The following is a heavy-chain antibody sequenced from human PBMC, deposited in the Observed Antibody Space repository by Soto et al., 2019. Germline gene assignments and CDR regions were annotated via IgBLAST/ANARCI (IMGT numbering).Heavy chain of an antibody. CDR1: GGTFSSHT. J-gene: IGHJ4*02. V-gene: IGHV1-69*08. D-gene: IGHD4-17*01. Sequence: GASVKVSCKASGGTFSSHTFSWVRQAPGQGLEWMGRIIPALGTATYAQKFQGRVTITADESATTVYMELSSLRSEDTAVYYCARTLYGDNVDYWGQGTLVTVSS. CDR3: ARTLYGDNVDY. CDR2: IIPALGTA.